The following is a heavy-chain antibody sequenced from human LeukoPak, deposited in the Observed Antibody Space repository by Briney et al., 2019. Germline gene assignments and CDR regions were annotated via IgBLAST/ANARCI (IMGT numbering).Heavy chain of an antibody. V-gene: IGHV3-15*01. CDR1: GFTFSNAW. Sequence: PGGSLRLSCAASGFTFSNAWMSWVRQAPGKGLEWVGRIKSKTDGGTTDYAAPVKGRFTISRDDSKNTLYLQMSSLKTEDTAVYYCTTRDSSGWYSQVDYWGQGTLVTVSS. CDR2: IKSKTDGGTT. CDR3: TTRDSSGWYSQVDY. J-gene: IGHJ4*02. D-gene: IGHD6-19*01.